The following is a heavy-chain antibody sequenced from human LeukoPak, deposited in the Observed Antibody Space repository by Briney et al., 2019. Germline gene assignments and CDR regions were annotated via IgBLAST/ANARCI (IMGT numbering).Heavy chain of an antibody. CDR1: GGTFSSYA. CDR2: IIPIFGTA. CDR3: ARYPNTAMVNGGDY. D-gene: IGHD5-18*01. V-gene: IGHV1-69*01. Sequence: SVKVSCKASGGTFSSYAISWVRQAPGQGLESMGGIIPIFGTANYAQKFQGRVTITADESTSTAYMELSSLRSEDTAVYYCARYPNTAMVNGGDYWGQRTLVTVSS. J-gene: IGHJ4*02.